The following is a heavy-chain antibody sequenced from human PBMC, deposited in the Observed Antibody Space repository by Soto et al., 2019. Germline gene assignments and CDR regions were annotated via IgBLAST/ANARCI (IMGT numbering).Heavy chain of an antibody. CDR2: ISSSSAST. CDR1: GFTFSSYS. Sequence: PGGSLRLSCAASGFTFSSYSMNWVRQAPGKGLEWVSYISSSSASTYYAGSVKGRFTISRENSKNSLYLQMNSLRVEDTAIYFCAKGTSGWYSGYWGQGTQVTVSS. CDR3: AKGTSGWYSGY. J-gene: IGHJ4*02. V-gene: IGHV3-48*01. D-gene: IGHD6-19*01.